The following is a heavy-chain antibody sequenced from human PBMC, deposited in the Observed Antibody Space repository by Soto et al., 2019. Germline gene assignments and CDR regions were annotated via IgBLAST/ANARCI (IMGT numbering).Heavy chain of an antibody. Sequence: GGSLRLSCAASGFTFSSYGMHWVRQAPGKGLEWVSAISGSGGSTYYADSVKGRFTISRDNSKNTLYLQMNRLRAEDTAVYYWAKDPRPYYDILTGYYIRGLLDWGQGTLVTVSS. CDR3: AKDPRPYYDILTGYYIRGLLD. V-gene: IGHV3-23*01. CDR1: GFTFSSYG. D-gene: IGHD3-9*01. CDR2: ISGSGGST. J-gene: IGHJ4*02.